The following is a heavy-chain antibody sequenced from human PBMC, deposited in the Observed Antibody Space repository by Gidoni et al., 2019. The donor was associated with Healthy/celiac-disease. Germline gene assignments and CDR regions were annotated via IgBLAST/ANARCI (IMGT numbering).Heavy chain of an antibody. CDR1: GFTFRAYY. CDR3: ARDQQMLAVLRFLEWGPRGYGMDV. D-gene: IGHD3-3*01. V-gene: IGHV3-11*01. CDR2: MSSSGTTL. J-gene: IGHJ6*02. Sequence: VQLVESGGGLVKPGASLRLSCAASGFTFRAYYMCWLRHDPGNGLDWVSYMSSSGTTLYYADSVKGRFTISRDNAKNSLYLKMNSLRAEDTAVYYWARDQQMLAVLRFLEWGPRGYGMDVWGQGTTVTVSS.